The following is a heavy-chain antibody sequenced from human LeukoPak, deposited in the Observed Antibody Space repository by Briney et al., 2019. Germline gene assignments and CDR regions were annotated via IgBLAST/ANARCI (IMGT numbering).Heavy chain of an antibody. Sequence: PSGALSLTCAVSGVSISRSNWWSWVRQTPGKGLGWLGEIYHSGSTNYNPSLKSRVTISVDQSKNQFSLKLSSATAADTAVYYCASKDYNYLAFDFWGQGTLVTVSS. V-gene: IGHV4-4*02. CDR3: ASKDYNYLAFDF. D-gene: IGHD5-24*01. J-gene: IGHJ4*02. CDR2: IYHSGST. CDR1: GVSISRSNW.